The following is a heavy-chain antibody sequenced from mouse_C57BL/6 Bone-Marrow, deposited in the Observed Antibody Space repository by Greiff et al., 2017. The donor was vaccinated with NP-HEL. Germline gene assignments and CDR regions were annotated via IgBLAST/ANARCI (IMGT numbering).Heavy chain of an antibody. D-gene: IGHD1-1*01. J-gene: IGHJ3*01. CDR1: GYTFTSYW. CDR2: IDPSGSYT. V-gene: IGHV1-59*01. CDR3: ARETTVVATRAWFAY. Sequence: VQLVESGAELVRPGTSVKLSCKASGYTFTSYWMHWVKQRPGQGLEWIGVIDPSGSYTNYNQKFKGKATLTVDTSSSTAYMQLSSLTSEESAVYYGARETTVVATRAWFAYWGQGTLVTVSA.